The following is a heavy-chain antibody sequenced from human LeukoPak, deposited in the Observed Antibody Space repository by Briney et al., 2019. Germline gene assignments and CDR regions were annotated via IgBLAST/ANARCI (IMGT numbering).Heavy chain of an antibody. CDR1: GYTFTDYD. V-gene: IGHV1-8*01. D-gene: IGHD6-13*01. CDR3: ARDIVAAGTVYYYYYMDV. CDR2: MNPNSGNT. J-gene: IGHJ6*03. Sequence: GASVKVSCKASGYTFTDYDINWVRQATGQGLEWIGWMNPNSGNTGYAQKFQGRVTMTRNTSISTAYMELSSLKSEDTAVYYCARDIVAAGTVYYYYYMDVWGKGTTVTISS.